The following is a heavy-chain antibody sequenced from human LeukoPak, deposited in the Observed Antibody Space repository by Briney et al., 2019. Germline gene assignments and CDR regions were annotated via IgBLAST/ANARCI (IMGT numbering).Heavy chain of an antibody. J-gene: IGHJ4*02. CDR3: ASLTRNFDILTGYGPYYFDF. V-gene: IGHV4-30-4*08. Sequence: PSQTLSLTCTVSGGSISNGDYYWSWIRQPPGKGLEWVGYIFYSGRTFYNPSLKSRVTISVDTSKIQFSLKLSSVTAADTAIYHCASLTRNFDILTGYGPYYFDFWGQGTLVTVSS. CDR1: GGSISNGDYY. D-gene: IGHD3-9*01. CDR2: IFYSGRT.